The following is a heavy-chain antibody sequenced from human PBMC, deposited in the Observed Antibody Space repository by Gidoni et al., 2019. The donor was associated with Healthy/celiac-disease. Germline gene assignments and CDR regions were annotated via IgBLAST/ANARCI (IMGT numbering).Heavy chain of an antibody. CDR3: ARGLDYGDYVKEFDY. Sequence: QVQLQQWGAGLLKPSETLSLTCAVYGGSFSGYYWSWIRQPPGKGLEWIGQLNHSGSTNYNPALKSRVTISVDTSKNQFSLKLSSVTAADTAVYYCARGLDYGDYVKEFDYWGQGTLVTVSS. CDR2: LNHSGST. J-gene: IGHJ4*02. CDR1: GGSFSGYY. V-gene: IGHV4-34*01. D-gene: IGHD4-17*01.